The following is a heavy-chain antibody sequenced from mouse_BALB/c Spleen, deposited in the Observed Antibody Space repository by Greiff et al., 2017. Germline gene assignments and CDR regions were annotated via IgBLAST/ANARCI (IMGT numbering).Heavy chain of an antibody. Sequence: VKLMESGPGLVAPSQSLFITCTVSGFSLTSYDISWIRQPPGKGLEWLGVIWTGGGTNYNSAFMSRLSISKDNSKSQVFLKMNSLQTDDTAIYYCVRVLYGYEFAYWGQGTLVTVSA. J-gene: IGHJ3*01. CDR2: IWTGGGT. CDR1: GFSLTSYD. CDR3: VRVLYGYEFAY. D-gene: IGHD2-2*01. V-gene: IGHV2-9-2*01.